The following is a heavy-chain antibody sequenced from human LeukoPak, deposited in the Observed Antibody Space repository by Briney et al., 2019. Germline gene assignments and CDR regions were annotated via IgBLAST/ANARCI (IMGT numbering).Heavy chain of an antibody. Sequence: GGSLTLSCAASALILSVNYMTWVRQSPGKGLEWLSNIYRDGNTYYADSVNGRFSISRDDYKSTRYLEMNSLRAEDTALYYCARCTLRAVDIWGQGSMVTVSS. CDR3: ARCTLRAVDI. CDR2: IYRDGNT. D-gene: IGHD1-1*01. V-gene: IGHV3-53*01. CDR1: ALILSVNY. J-gene: IGHJ3*02.